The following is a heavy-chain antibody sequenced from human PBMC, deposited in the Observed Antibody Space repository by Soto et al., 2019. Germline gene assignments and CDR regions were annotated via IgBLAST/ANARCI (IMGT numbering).Heavy chain of an antibody. Sequence: GASVKVSCKASGYTFTSYDIHWVRQATGQRLEWMGWINADNGNTRYAQKFQGRVTITRDTSASTAYMELSSLRSEDTAVYYCARERARSSTSCGYWGQGTLVTVSS. V-gene: IGHV1-3*01. CDR1: GYTFTSYD. CDR3: ARERARSSTSCGY. CDR2: INADNGNT. J-gene: IGHJ4*02. D-gene: IGHD2-2*01.